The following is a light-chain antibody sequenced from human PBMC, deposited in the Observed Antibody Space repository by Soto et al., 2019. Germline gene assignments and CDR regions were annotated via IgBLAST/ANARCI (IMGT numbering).Light chain of an antibody. J-gene: IGLJ1*01. Sequence: QSALTQPASVSGSPGQSITISCTGTSSDVGGVNSVSWYQLRPGTAPKLILYDVVDRPSGVSYRFSGSKAGNTASLTISGLQAADEADYCCSSYTSTMTNVFGSGTKVTVL. CDR1: SSDVGGVNS. CDR3: SSYTSTMTNV. CDR2: DVV. V-gene: IGLV2-14*03.